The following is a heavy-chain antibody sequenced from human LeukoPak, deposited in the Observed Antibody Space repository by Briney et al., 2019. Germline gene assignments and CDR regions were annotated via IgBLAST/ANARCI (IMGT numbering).Heavy chain of an antibody. V-gene: IGHV3-64*01. CDR3: ARDRVVGATSSLQH. Sequence: GGSLRLSCAASGFTFSSYAMHWVRQAPGKGLEYVSAISSNGGSTYYANPVKGRFTISRDNSKNTLYLQMGSLRAEDMAVYYCARDRVVGATSSLQHWGQGTLVTVSS. J-gene: IGHJ1*01. CDR2: ISSNGGST. CDR1: GFTFSSYA. D-gene: IGHD1-26*01.